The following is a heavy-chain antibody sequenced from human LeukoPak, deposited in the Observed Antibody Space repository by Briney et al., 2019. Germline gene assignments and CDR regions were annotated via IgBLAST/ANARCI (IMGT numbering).Heavy chain of an antibody. CDR1: GFTFRNHA. CDR2: ISGSGETT. V-gene: IGHV3-23*01. D-gene: IGHD1-26*01. J-gene: IGHJ4*02. Sequence: GGSLRLSCAASGFTFRNHAMNWVRQAPGKGLEWVSVISGSGETTYYADSVKGRFTISRDNSQNTLYLQMSSLRGEDTALYYCAKDRGMVGASVRAFDYSGQGTLVTVSS. CDR3: AKDRGMVGASVRAFDY.